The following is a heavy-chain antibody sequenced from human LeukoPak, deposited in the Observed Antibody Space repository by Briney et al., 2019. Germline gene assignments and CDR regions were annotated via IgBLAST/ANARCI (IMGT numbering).Heavy chain of an antibody. CDR2: MNPNRGNT. Sequence: GASVKVSCKASGYTFTSYDINWVRQATGQGLEWMGWMNPNRGNTGYAQKFQGRVTITRNTSISTAYMELSSLRSEDTAVYYCARFCSTSCYTKTGFDPWGQGTLVTVSS. V-gene: IGHV1-8*03. J-gene: IGHJ5*02. D-gene: IGHD2-2*02. CDR1: GYTFTSYD. CDR3: ARFCSTSCYTKTGFDP.